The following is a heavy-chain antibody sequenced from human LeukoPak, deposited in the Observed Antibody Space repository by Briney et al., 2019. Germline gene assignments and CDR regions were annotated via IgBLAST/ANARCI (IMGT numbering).Heavy chain of an antibody. CDR2: INWNGGST. V-gene: IGHV3-20*04. CDR3: ARPDINSWYLNYFDY. D-gene: IGHD6-13*01. Sequence: GSLRLSCAASGFTFDDYGMSWVRQAPGKGLEWVSGINWNGGSTSYADSVKGRFTISRDYAKNSLYLQMNSLRAEDTALYYCARPDINSWYLNYFDYWGQGTLVTVSS. J-gene: IGHJ4*02. CDR1: GFTFDDYG.